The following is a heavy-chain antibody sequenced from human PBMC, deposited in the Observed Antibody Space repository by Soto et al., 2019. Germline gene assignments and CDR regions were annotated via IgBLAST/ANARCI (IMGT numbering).Heavy chain of an antibody. D-gene: IGHD4-17*01. CDR3: LYGDYGIFDY. CDR2: ISSSSSTI. CDR1: GFTFSSYS. J-gene: IGHJ4*02. Sequence: VQLVESGGGLVQPGGSLRLSCAASGFTFSSYSMNWVRQAPGKGLEWVSYISSSSSTIYYADSVKGRFTISRDNAKNSLYLQMNSLRAEDTAVYYCLYGDYGIFDYWGQGTLVTVSS. V-gene: IGHV3-48*01.